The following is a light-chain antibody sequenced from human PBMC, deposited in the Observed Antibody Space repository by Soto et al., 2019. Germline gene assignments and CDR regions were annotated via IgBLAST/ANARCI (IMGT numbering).Light chain of an antibody. CDR3: QQYYNYST. CDR2: AAS. Sequence: MMMTQAPGTLTVSPGASAALSIRASQSVRSTYLAWYQQKPGQAPRLLIYAASARATAIPARFSGSESGTEFTLTIGSLQPDDFATYFCQQYYNYSTFGQGTKVDIK. CDR1: QSVRSTY. V-gene: IGKV3-15*01. J-gene: IGKJ1*01.